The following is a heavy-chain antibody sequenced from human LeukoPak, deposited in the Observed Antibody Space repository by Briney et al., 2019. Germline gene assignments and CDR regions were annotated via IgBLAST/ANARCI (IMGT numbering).Heavy chain of an antibody. Sequence: GGSLRLSCAASGFTFSSYSMNWVRQAPGKGLEWVSSISGSSSYIYYADSVKGRFTISRDNAKNSLYLQMNSLRAEDTAVYYCARGPYCYDSSGYSNWFDPWGQGTLVTVSS. CDR1: GFTFSSYS. D-gene: IGHD3-22*01. J-gene: IGHJ5*02. V-gene: IGHV3-21*01. CDR3: ARGPYCYDSSGYSNWFDP. CDR2: ISGSSSYI.